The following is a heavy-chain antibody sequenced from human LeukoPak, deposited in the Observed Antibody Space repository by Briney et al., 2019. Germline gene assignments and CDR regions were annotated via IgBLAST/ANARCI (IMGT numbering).Heavy chain of an antibody. CDR2: IYYSGST. V-gene: IGHV4-59*01. D-gene: IGHD5-24*01. CDR1: GGSISSYY. Sequence: SETLSLTCTVSGGSISSYYWSWVRPPPGKGLGWIGYIYYSGSTNYNPSLKSRVTISVDTSKNQFSLKLSSVTAADTAVYYCARGGYNTPHHYWGQGTLVTVSS. J-gene: IGHJ4*02. CDR3: ARGGYNTPHHY.